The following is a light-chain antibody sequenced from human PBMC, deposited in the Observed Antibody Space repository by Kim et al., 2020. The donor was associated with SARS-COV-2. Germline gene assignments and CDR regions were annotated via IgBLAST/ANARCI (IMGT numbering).Light chain of an antibody. CDR2: GAS. CDR1: QDINNS. J-gene: IGKJ5*01. V-gene: IGKV3-11*01. CDR3: QQHGSWPPIT. Sequence: PGEGPPQSRSARQDINNSLGEYQKKRGQAPRLINYGASNRATGIPARFSGSGSGTSFTLTITNLEPEDFALYYCQQHGSWPPITFGQGTRLEIK.